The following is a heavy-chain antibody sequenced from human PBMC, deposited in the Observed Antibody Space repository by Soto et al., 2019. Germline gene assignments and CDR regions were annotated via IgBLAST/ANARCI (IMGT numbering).Heavy chain of an antibody. Sequence: SETLSLTCTVSGGSISSYCWSWIRQPPGKGLEWIGYIYYSGSTNYNPSLKSRVTISVDTSKNQFSLKLSSVTAADTAVYYCARDMGSSSSWYGAFDIWGQGTMVTV. CDR2: IYYSGST. V-gene: IGHV4-59*01. CDR1: GGSISSYC. D-gene: IGHD6-13*01. J-gene: IGHJ3*02. CDR3: ARDMGSSSSWYGAFDI.